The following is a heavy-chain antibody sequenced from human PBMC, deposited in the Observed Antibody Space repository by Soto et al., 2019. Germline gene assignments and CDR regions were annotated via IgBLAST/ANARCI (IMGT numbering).Heavy chain of an antibody. CDR3: ARTDYGGNSWYFDY. V-gene: IGHV2-70*01. J-gene: IGHJ4*02. D-gene: IGHD4-17*01. CDR2: IDGNDHK. Sequence: SGPTLVNPTQTLTLTCTFSGFSLTTSGMSVTWIRQSPGKALQWLALIDGNDHKYYNSSLKTRLTISKDTSKNQVVLTMTNMDPVDTATYYCARTDYGGNSWYFDYWGQGTLVTVSS. CDR1: GFSLTTSGMS.